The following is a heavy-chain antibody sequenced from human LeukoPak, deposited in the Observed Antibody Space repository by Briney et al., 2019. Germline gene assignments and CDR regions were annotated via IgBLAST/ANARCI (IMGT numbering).Heavy chain of an antibody. CDR2: IQYSGST. CDR3: ASLIYDSSGYYFDK. V-gene: IGHV4-59*08. D-gene: IGHD3-22*01. Sequence: SETLSLNCTVSGGSISSYHWSWIRQSPGKGLEWMGYIQYSGSTNRNPSLKSRVTIYVDTSKNQFSLKLSSVTAADTAVYYCASLIYDSSGYYFDKWGQGTLVTVSS. J-gene: IGHJ4*02. CDR1: GGSISSYH.